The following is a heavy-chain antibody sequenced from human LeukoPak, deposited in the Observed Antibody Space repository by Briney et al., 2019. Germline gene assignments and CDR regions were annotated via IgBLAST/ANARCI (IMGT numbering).Heavy chain of an antibody. CDR3: ARDGSYYDSSGYYWAYYFDY. J-gene: IGHJ4*02. Sequence: ASVKVSCKASGYTFTSYGISWLRQAPGQGLEWMGWISAYNGNTNYAQKLQGRVTMTTDTSTSTAYMELRSLRSDDTAVYYCARDGSYYDSSGYYWAYYFDYWGQGTLVTVSS. D-gene: IGHD3-22*01. CDR1: GYTFTSYG. CDR2: ISAYNGNT. V-gene: IGHV1-18*01.